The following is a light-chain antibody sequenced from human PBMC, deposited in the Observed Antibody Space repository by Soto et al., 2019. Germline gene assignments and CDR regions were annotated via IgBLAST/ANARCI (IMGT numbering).Light chain of an antibody. CDR1: SSNIGAGYD. Sequence: QSVLTQPPSVSGAPGQRVTISCTGSSSNIGAGYDVHWYQQLPGTAPKLLIYGNSNRPSGVPDRFSGSKSGTSASLAITGLPAEDEADYDRQSYGSSLSGRWWVFGGGTKLTVL. J-gene: IGLJ3*02. CDR2: GNS. V-gene: IGLV1-40*01. CDR3: QSYGSSLSGRWWV.